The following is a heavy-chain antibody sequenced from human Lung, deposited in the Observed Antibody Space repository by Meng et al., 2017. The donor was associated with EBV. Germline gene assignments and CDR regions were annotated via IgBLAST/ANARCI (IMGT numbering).Heavy chain of an antibody. CDR2: TYYRSKWYN. V-gene: IGHV6-1*01. CDR1: VDSASSSSAA. CDR3: ARGATSVFDL. J-gene: IGHJ2*01. Sequence: QVLRQQSGHGLVMPPSALSLTCVISVDSASSSSAAWTWIRQYPSRGLEWLGRTYYRSKWYNDYAVFVKSRITINPDTSKNQFSLQLNSVTPEDTAVYYCARGATSVFDLWGRGTLVTVSS.